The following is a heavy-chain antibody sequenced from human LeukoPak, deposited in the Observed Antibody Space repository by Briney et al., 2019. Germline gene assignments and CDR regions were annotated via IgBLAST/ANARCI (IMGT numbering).Heavy chain of an antibody. Sequence: GGSLRLSCAASGFTFSSYAMGWVRQAPGKGLEWVSAISGSGGSTYYADSVKGRFTISRDNSKNTLYLQMNSLRAEDTAVYYCAKDYDWNHAYYFDYWGQGTLVTVSS. J-gene: IGHJ4*02. CDR3: AKDYDWNHAYYFDY. CDR1: GFTFSSYA. V-gene: IGHV3-23*01. D-gene: IGHD1-20*01. CDR2: ISGSGGST.